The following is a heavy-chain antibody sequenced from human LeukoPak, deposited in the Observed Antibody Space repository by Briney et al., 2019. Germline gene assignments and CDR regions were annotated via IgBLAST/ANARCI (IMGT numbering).Heavy chain of an antibody. D-gene: IGHD1-26*01. CDR1: GFTFGSYS. J-gene: IGHJ3*02. CDR2: IIGSGRST. Sequence: GGSLRLSCAASGFTFGSYSMTWVRQAPGKGLEWVSAIIGSGRSTYYADSVKGRFTISRDNSKNTLYLQMNSLRAEDTAVYYCAKGRTSGLVDAFDIWGQGTLVTVSS. CDR3: AKGRTSGLVDAFDI. V-gene: IGHV3-23*01.